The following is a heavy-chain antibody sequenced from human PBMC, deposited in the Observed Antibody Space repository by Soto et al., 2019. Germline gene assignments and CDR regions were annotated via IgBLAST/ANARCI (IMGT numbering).Heavy chain of an antibody. CDR3: ARDIPPYCSGGSCQDY. Sequence: SMKVSCKASGGTFSSYTISWVRQAPGQGLEWMGRIIPILGIANYAQKFQGRVTITADKSTSTAYMELSSLRSEDTAVYYCARDIPPYCSGGSCQDYWGQGTLVTVSS. J-gene: IGHJ4*02. CDR2: IIPILGIA. V-gene: IGHV1-69*04. CDR1: GGTFSSYT. D-gene: IGHD2-15*01.